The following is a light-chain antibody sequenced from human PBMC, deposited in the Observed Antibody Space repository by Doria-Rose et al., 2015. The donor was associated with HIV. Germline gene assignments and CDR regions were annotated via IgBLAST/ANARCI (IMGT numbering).Light chain of an antibody. Sequence: ATLSVSPGEKATLSCRASQSVGNNLAWYQQKPGQAPSLLISGSSTRATGIPARFSGSGSGTKFTLTISSLQSEDFAVYYCQQYNNWPPLTFGGGTKVESK. J-gene: IGKJ4*01. CDR2: GSS. V-gene: IGKV3-15*01. CDR3: QQYNNWPPLT. CDR1: QSVGNN.